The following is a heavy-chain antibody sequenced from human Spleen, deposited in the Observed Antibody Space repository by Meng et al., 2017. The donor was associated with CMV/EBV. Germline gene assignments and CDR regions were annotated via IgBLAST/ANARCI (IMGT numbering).Heavy chain of an antibody. CDR2: IIPILGIA. D-gene: IGHD3-3*01. CDR1: GGTFSSYA. J-gene: IGHJ5*02. CDR3: ARGGITIFGWFDP. Sequence: SVKVSCKASGGTFSSYAISWVRQAPGQGLEWMGGIIPILGIANYAQKFQGRVTITADKSTSTAYMELSSLRSDDTAVYYCARGGITIFGWFDPWGQGTLVTVSS. V-gene: IGHV1-69*10.